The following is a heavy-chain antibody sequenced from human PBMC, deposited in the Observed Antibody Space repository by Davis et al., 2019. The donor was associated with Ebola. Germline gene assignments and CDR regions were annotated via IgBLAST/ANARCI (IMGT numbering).Heavy chain of an antibody. J-gene: IGHJ4*02. V-gene: IGHV4-39*01. CDR1: GGSIISSSSY. CDR2: IYYSGIT. CDR3: VITGLPDY. D-gene: IGHD1-20*01. Sequence: MPGGSLRLSCTVSGGSIISSSSYWGWIRQPPRKGLEWIGSIYYSGITYYNPSLKSRVTISVDTSKNQFSLKLRSVTAADTAVYYCVITGLPDYWGQGTLVTVSS.